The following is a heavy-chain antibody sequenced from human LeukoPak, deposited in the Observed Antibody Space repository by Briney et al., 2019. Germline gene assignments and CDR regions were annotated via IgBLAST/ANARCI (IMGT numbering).Heavy chain of an antibody. CDR1: GFTFSSYS. CDR3: ARGRDYDILTGYYKDGGMWDTDY. CDR2: ISSGSSYI. J-gene: IGHJ4*02. V-gene: IGHV3-21*01. Sequence: GGSLRLSCAASGFTFSSYSMNWVRQAPGKGLEWVSSISSGSSYIYYADSVKGRFTISRDNAKNSLYLQMNSLRAEDTAVYYCARGRDYDILTGYYKDGGMWDTDYWGQGTLVTVSS. D-gene: IGHD3-9*01.